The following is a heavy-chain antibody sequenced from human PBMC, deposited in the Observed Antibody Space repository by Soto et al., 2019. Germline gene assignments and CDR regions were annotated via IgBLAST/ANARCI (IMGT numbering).Heavy chain of an antibody. Sequence: EVQLLESGGDSVQPGESLRLSCAASGFTFSKSAMSWVRQAPGKGLEWVSGISGSAGGTFYADSVKGRFTISRDNSKNTLYMQMNSLRAEDTAVYFCTYSSRWFGDLDYWGQGTLVTVSS. D-gene: IGHD6-13*01. CDR1: GFTFSKSA. J-gene: IGHJ4*02. V-gene: IGHV3-23*01. CDR3: TYSSRWFGDLDY. CDR2: ISGSAGGT.